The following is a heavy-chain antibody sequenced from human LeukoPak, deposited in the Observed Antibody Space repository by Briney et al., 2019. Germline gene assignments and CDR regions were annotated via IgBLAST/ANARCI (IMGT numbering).Heavy chain of an antibody. J-gene: IGHJ4*02. CDR2: INSNGDSS. CDR1: GFTFSSHA. D-gene: IGHD2-15*01. V-gene: IGHV3-64*04. Sequence: GWSLRLSCLASGFTFSSHAVHWVRQAPPKELEYVSGINSNGDSSYYADSPKDRCTISRDNSKDTLHLEINIFRADDAAVYHCFRDRGSGSWPALDYWGLGTQVTVSS. CDR3: FRDRGSGSWPALDY.